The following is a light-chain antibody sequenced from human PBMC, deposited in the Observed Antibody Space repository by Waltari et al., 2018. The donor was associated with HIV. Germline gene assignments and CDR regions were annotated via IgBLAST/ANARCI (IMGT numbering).Light chain of an antibody. V-gene: IGLV3-25*03. CDR2: KDI. Sequence: SYELTPPHSVSVSPGQTARINCSGDSLPKQYAYWYQKKQGQAPILVIYKDIERPSGIPERFSGTSSGTTVTLTISGVQAEDEADYYCQSADSSDTFVFGSGTKVTVL. CDR3: QSADSSDTFV. J-gene: IGLJ1*01. CDR1: SLPKQY.